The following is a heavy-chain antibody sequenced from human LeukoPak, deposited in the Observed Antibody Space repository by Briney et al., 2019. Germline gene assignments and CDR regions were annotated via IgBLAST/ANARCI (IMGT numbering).Heavy chain of an antibody. CDR3: ARGITSGPRRYDVRNFDY. CDR1: GFIFSTSW. J-gene: IGHJ4*02. Sequence: GGSLRLSCTASGFIFSTSWMTWVRQAPGKGLEWVANINLDGSEKYYVDSVKGRFTISRDNAKNSLYLQMNSLRAEDTAVYYCARGITSGPRRYDVRNFDYWGQGTPVTVSS. CDR2: INLDGSEK. D-gene: IGHD5-12*01. V-gene: IGHV3-7*01.